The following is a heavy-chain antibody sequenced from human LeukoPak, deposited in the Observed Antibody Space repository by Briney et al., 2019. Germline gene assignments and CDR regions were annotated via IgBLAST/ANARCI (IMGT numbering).Heavy chain of an antibody. Sequence: ASVKDSRKASGYTFTGYYIHWVRQAPGQGLEWMGWINPNSGGTNYAQKFQGRVTMTRDTSISTAYMELRRLRSDDTAVYYCARDGTGYSSGWYYWYFDLWGQGTRVTVSS. J-gene: IGHJ2*01. D-gene: IGHD6-19*01. V-gene: IGHV1-2*02. CDR3: ARDGTGYSSGWYYWYFDL. CDR2: INPNSGGT. CDR1: GYTFTGYY.